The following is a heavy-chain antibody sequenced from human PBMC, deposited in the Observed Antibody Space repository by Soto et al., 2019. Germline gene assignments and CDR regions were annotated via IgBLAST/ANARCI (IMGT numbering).Heavy chain of an antibody. CDR2: ISGSGGSS. D-gene: IGHD3-22*01. V-gene: IGHV3-23*01. Sequence: WGSLRLSCAASGFTFSSYSRNWVRQPPGKGLEWVSRISGSGGSSYYADSVKGRFTISRDNSKNTLYMQMNSLRAADTAVYYCARGGPDSSGSYRFFDFWGKGTTVTVSS. CDR3: ARGGPDSSGSYRFFDF. J-gene: IGHJ4*02. CDR1: GFTFSSYS.